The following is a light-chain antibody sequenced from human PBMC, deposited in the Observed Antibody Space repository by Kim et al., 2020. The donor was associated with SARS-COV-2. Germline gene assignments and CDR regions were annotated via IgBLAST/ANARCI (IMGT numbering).Light chain of an antibody. CDR3: QVWDSSSDHRV. V-gene: IGLV3-21*04. J-gene: IGLJ3*02. CDR1: NIGSKS. Sequence: SYELTQPPSVSVAPGKTARITCGGNNIGSKSVHWYQQKPGHAPVLVIYYDSDRPSGIPERFSGSNSGNTATLTISRVEAEDEADYYCQVWDSSSDHRVFGGGTQLTVL. CDR2: YDS.